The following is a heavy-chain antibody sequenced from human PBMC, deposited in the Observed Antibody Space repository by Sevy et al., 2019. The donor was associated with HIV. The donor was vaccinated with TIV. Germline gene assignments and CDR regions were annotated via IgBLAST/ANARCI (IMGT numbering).Heavy chain of an antibody. CDR2: IYYSGST. CDR3: ARDSYYYGSGRHGMDV. J-gene: IGHJ6*02. Sequence: SETLSLTCTVSGGSISSYYWSWIRQPPGKGLEWIGYIYYSGSTNYNPSLKSRVTISVDTSKNQFSLKLSSVTAADTAVYYCARDSYYYGSGRHGMDVWGQGTTVTVSS. D-gene: IGHD3-10*01. CDR1: GGSISSYY. V-gene: IGHV4-59*01.